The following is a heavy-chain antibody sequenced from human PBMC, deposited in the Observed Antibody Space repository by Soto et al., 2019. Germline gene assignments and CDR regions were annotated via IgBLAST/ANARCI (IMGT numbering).Heavy chain of an antibody. V-gene: IGHV3-33*01. D-gene: IGHD3-10*01. CDR2: IWSGGSDK. Sequence: QVQLVDSEGGMVQPGRSLRLSCAASGFAFSSYGMHWVRQAPGKGLEWVTVIWSGGSDKYYADSVKGRFTISRDNSKNTLYLQMNSLRAEDTAVYYCARVYGSGTYPIDYWGQGTLVTVSS. J-gene: IGHJ4*02. CDR1: GFAFSSYG. CDR3: ARVYGSGTYPIDY.